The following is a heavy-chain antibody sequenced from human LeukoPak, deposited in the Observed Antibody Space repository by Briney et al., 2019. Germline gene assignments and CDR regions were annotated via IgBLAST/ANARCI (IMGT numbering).Heavy chain of an antibody. CDR2: IYYSGST. D-gene: IGHD2-15*01. J-gene: IGHJ4*02. CDR1: GGSISSGDYY. Sequence: SESLSLAWTVSGGSISSGDYYWSWLREPPGKGLEWFGYIYYSGSTYYNPSLKSRVTISVETSKNQFSLKLSSVTAADTAVYYCAREWPCSGGSCYDYWGQGTLVTVSS. CDR3: AREWPCSGGSCYDY. V-gene: IGHV4-30-4*08.